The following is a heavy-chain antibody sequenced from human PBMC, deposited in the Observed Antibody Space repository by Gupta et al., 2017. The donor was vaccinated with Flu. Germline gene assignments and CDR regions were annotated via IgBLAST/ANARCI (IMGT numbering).Heavy chain of an antibody. CDR1: GYNFIDNY. CDR3: TRDAEGFDD. J-gene: IGHJ4*02. CDR2: IYPRDGRT. V-gene: IGHV1-46*01. Sequence: QVQMVQSGAEVKKPGASVNLSCKTSGYNFIDNYVHWVRQAPGQGLEWLGMIYPRDGRTSYAQKFQGRITMTVDTAMTTVSMDLYSLRSEYTAVYYCTRDAEGFDDWGKGA.